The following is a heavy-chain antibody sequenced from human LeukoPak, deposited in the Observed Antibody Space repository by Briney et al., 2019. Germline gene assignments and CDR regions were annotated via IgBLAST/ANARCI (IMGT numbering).Heavy chain of an antibody. CDR3: ARVGAAAGITEGYMDV. Sequence: PSETLSLTCTVSGGSISNSNYYWGWIRQPPGKGLEWIGSIYYSGSTYYNPSLKSRVTISVDTSKNQFSLKLRSVTAADTAVYYCARVGAAAGITEGYMDVWGKGTTVTVSS. D-gene: IGHD6-13*01. CDR2: IYYSGST. CDR1: GGSISNSNYY. V-gene: IGHV4-39*01. J-gene: IGHJ6*03.